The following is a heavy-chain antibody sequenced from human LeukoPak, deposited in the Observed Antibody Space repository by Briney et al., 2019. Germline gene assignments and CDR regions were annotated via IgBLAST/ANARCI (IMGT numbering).Heavy chain of an antibody. J-gene: IGHJ4*02. V-gene: IGHV5-10-1*01. CDR3: ARLPTWDIVAPSERAVIDY. CDR2: IDPSDSYN. D-gene: IGHD5-12*01. Sequence: ESLKISCKGSGYSFTSYWISWVRQMPGKGLEWMGRIDPSDSYNNYSPSFQGHVTISADKSISTAYLQWSSLKASDTAMYYCARLPTWDIVAPSERAVIDYWGQGTLVTVSS. CDR1: GYSFTSYW.